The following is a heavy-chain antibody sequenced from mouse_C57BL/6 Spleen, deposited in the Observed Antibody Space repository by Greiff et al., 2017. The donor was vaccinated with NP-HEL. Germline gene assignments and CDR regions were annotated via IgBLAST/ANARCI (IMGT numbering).Heavy chain of an antibody. CDR3: TRWLPFAY. CDR2: IDPEDGDT. CDR1: GFNIKDYY. D-gene: IGHD2-3*01. J-gene: IGHJ3*01. V-gene: IGHV14-1*01. Sequence: EVKLQESGAELVRPGASVKLSCTASGFNIKDYYMHWVKQRPEQGLEWIGRIDPEDGDTEYAPKFQGKATMTADPSSNTAYLQLSSLTSEDTAVYYCTRWLPFAYWGQGTLVTVSA.